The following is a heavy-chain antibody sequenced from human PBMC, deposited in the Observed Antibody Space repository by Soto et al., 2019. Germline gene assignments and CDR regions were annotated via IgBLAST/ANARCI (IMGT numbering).Heavy chain of an antibody. CDR1: GYRFTSYW. V-gene: IGHV5-51*01. J-gene: IGHJ5*02. CDR2: IYPGDSDA. Sequence: GESLKISCKGSGYRFTSYWIAWVRQMPGKGLEWMGIIYPGDSDAGYSPSFQGQVTISVDKSISTAYLQWSSLKASDTAIYYCARQLGHDYINNWSDPWGQGTLVTVSS. D-gene: IGHD4-4*01. CDR3: ARQLGHDYINNWSDP.